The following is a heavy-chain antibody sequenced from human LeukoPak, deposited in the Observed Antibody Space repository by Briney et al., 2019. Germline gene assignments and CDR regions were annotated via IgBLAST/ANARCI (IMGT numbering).Heavy chain of an antibody. D-gene: IGHD4-11*01. CDR3: VRDPSNSGNWFDL. J-gene: IGHJ5*02. Sequence: GGSLRLSCAASGFNLRDYWMHWVRQAPGKGMVWVSRLGTDGTYTNYADSVTGRFTISRDNAKNTLYLQMDSLRAEDTSFYYCVRDPSNSGNWFDLWGQGTLVTVSS. CDR2: LGTDGTYT. CDR1: GFNLRDYW. V-gene: IGHV3-74*01.